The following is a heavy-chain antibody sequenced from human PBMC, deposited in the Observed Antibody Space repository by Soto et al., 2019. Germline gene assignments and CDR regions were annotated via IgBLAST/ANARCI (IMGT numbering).Heavy chain of an antibody. CDR3: ARTTTVAGTPEFDY. CDR2: ISYDGSTK. J-gene: IGHJ4*02. Sequence: QVQLVESGGGVGQPGRALRLSCSASGFTFSSFTLHWVRPAPGKGVEWLALISYDGSTKYNADPVKGRFTVSRDNSNNTLYLQLSSLRPEDTAVYYCARTTTVAGTPEFDYWGQGTLVTVSS. D-gene: IGHD6-19*01. CDR1: GFTFSSFT. V-gene: IGHV3-30-3*01.